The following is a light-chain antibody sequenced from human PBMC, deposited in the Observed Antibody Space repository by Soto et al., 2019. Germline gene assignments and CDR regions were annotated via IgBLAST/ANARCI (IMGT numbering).Light chain of an antibody. CDR2: AAS. CDR1: QSLSSAY. V-gene: IGKV3-20*01. J-gene: IGKJ2*01. Sequence: SVLTQSPGTLSLSPGEGATLSCRTSQSLSSAYLAWYKQRPVQAPRLLIYAASSRATGIPDRFSGSGSVTDFTLTISRLEPEDFAVYYGQHYFGSLYTFGQGTKLEIK. CDR3: QHYFGSLYT.